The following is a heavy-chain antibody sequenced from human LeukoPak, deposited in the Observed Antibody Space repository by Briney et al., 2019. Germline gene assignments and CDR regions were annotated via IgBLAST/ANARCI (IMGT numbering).Heavy chain of an antibody. Sequence: SETLSLTCTVSGGSISSYYWSWIRQPPGKGLEWIGYIYYSGSTNYNPSLKSRVTISVDTSKNQFSLKLSSVTAADSAVYYCAKGGYSIPYWGQGTLVTVSS. V-gene: IGHV4-59*01. CDR3: AKGGYSIPY. D-gene: IGHD6-13*01. J-gene: IGHJ4*02. CDR2: IYYSGST. CDR1: GGSISSYY.